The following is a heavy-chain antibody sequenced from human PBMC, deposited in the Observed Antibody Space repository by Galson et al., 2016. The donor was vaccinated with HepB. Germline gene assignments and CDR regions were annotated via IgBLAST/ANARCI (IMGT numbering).Heavy chain of an antibody. V-gene: IGHV1-3*01. J-gene: IGHJ6*02. CDR3: ARIEGGYYYYGMAV. CDR1: GYTFTSYA. CDR2: INAGNGNT. Sequence: SVKVSCKASGYTFTSYAMHWVRQAPGQRLEWMGWINAGNGNTKYSQKFQGRVTITRDTSASTAYMELSSLRSEDTAVYYCARIEGGYYYYGMAVWGQGTPVTVSS.